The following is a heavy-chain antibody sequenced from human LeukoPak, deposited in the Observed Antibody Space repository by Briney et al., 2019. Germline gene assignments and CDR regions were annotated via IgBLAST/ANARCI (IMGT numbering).Heavy chain of an antibody. V-gene: IGHV4-39*07. J-gene: IGHJ4*02. CDR3: ARAKQWLVRGEDY. D-gene: IGHD6-19*01. Sequence: SETLSLTCTVSGGSISSSSHYWGWIRQPPGKGLEWIGSIYYSGSTYYNPSLKSRVTISVDRSKNQFSLKLSSVTAADTAVYYCARAKQWLVRGEDYWGQGTLVTVSS. CDR2: IYYSGST. CDR1: GGSISSSSHY.